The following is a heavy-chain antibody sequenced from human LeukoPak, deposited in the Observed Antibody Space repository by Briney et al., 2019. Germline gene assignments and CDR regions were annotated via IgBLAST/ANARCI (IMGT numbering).Heavy chain of an antibody. D-gene: IGHD6-13*01. V-gene: IGHV3-7*01. CDR1: GFTFSSYA. CDR2: IEKDGSEK. CDR3: ATYTQYFAAPGTDY. Sequence: GGSLRLSCAASGFTFSSYAMSWVRQAPGKGLEWVASIEKDGSEKQYLDSVKGRFTISRDNAKNSVYLQMTSLGAEDTAVYYCATYTQYFAAPGTDYWGQGTLVAVSS. J-gene: IGHJ4*02.